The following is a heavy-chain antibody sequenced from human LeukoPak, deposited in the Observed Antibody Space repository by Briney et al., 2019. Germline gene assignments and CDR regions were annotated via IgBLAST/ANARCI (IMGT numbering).Heavy chain of an antibody. CDR3: ARGFWSSSGY. V-gene: IGHV3-48*01. J-gene: IGHJ4*02. CDR2: ISSNSTI. D-gene: IGHD3-3*01. CDR1: GFTFSSYS. Sequence: GGSLRLSCAASGFTFSSYSMNWVRQAPGKELEWISYISSNSTIYYADSVKGRFTISRDNAKNSLYLQMNSLRAEDTAVYYCARGFWSSSGYWGQGTLVTVSS.